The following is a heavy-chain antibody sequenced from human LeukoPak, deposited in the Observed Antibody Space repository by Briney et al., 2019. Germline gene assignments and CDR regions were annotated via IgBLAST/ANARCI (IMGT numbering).Heavy chain of an antibody. CDR3: ARARREMVDY. CDR2: IYHSGST. Sequence: PSETLSLTCTVSGYSISSGYYWGWIRQPPGKGLEWIGSIYHSGSTYYNPSLKSRVTISVDTSKNQFFLKLSSVTAADTAVYYCARARREMVDYWGQGTLVTVSS. D-gene: IGHD5-24*01. J-gene: IGHJ4*02. CDR1: GYSISSGYY. V-gene: IGHV4-38-2*02.